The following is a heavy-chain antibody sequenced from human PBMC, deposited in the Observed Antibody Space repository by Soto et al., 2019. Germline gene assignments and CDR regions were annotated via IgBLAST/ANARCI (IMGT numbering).Heavy chain of an antibody. CDR2: ISAYNGNT. J-gene: IGHJ4*01. V-gene: IGHV1-18*04. Sequence: ASVKVSCKASGYTFTSYGISWVRQAPGQGLEWMGWISAYNGNTNYAQKLQGRVTMTTDTSTSTAYMELRSLKAEDTAMYLCARVVYSNGWIFDYWGQGTLVTVSS. CDR1: GYTFTSYG. CDR3: ARVVYSNGWIFDY. D-gene: IGHD6-19*01.